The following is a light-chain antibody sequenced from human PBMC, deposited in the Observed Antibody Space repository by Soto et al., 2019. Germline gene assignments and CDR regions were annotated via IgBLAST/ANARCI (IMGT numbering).Light chain of an antibody. J-gene: IGLJ2*01. CDR1: SSDVGGYNY. CDR2: DVS. CDR3: SSYTSSSTLGV. V-gene: IGLV2-14*01. Sequence: QSVLTQPASMSGSPGQSITMSCTGTSSDVGGYNYVSWYQQHPGKAPKLMIYDVSNRPSGVSNRFSGSKSGNTASLTISGLQAEDEADYYCSSYTSSSTLGVFGGGTKVTVL.